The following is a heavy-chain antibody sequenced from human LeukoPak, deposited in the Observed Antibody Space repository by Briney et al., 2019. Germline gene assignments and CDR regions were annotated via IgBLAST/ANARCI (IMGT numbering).Heavy chain of an antibody. V-gene: IGHV4-39*07. CDR2: INHSGST. Sequence: SETLSLTCTVSGGSISSGGYYWSWIRQPPGKGLEWIGEINHSGSTNYNPSLKSRVTISVDTSKNQFSLKLSSVTAADTAVYYCARVLGFGSGGWLVSHYFDYWGQGTLVTVSS. D-gene: IGHD6-19*01. CDR1: GGSISSGGYY. CDR3: ARVLGFGSGGWLVSHYFDY. J-gene: IGHJ4*02.